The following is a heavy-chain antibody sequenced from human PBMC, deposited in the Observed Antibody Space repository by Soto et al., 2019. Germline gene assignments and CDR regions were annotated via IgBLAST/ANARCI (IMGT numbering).Heavy chain of an antibody. CDR3: ARVGGIVASNWFDP. V-gene: IGHV1-69*02. CDR2: IIPILGIA. D-gene: IGHD1-26*01. CDR1: GGTFSSYT. Sequence: ASVKVSCKASGGTFSSYTISWVRQAPGQGLEWMGRIIPILGIANYAQKFQGRVTITADKSTSTAYMELSSLRSEDTAVYYCARVGGIVASNWFDPWGQGTLVTVS. J-gene: IGHJ5*02.